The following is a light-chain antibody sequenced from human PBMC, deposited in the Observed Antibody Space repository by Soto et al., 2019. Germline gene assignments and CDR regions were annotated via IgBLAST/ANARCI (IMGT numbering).Light chain of an antibody. CDR1: QSISSW. J-gene: IGKJ1*01. Sequence: DIQMTQSPSTLSASVGDRVTITCRASQSISSWLAWYQQKPGKAPKLLIYKASSLESGVPSRLSGSGSGTEFTLTISSLQPDDFATYYSQQYNSYSTFGQGTKVEIK. CDR3: QQYNSYST. CDR2: KAS. V-gene: IGKV1-5*03.